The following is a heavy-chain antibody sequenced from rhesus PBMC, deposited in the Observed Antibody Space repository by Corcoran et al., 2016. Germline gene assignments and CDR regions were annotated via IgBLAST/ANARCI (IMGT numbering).Heavy chain of an antibody. V-gene: IGHV5-20*02. CDR3: ARGRTLGFDY. CDR2: KATSKSDA. CDR1: GYRFNNYW. Sequence: EVQLVQSGAEVKRPGASLKISCKTSGYRFNNYWISWVRQLTGKGLEWMGAKATSKSDARYSPSFKGQVTISADKSITTAYLQWSSLKASDTATYYCARGRTLGFDYWGQGVLVTVSS. D-gene: IGHD2-39*01. J-gene: IGHJ4*01.